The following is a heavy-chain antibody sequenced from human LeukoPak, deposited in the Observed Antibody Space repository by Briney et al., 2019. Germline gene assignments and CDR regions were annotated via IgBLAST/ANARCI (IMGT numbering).Heavy chain of an antibody. CDR2: INHSGST. CDR3: ASTERCSTTCPLDY. Sequence: KPSETLSLTCAVYGGSFRGYYWSWIRQPPGKGLEWIGEINHSGSTNYNPSLKSRVTISLDTSMKKFSLKLNSVTAADTAAYYCASTERCSTTCPLDYWGQGTLVTVPS. CDR1: GGSFRGYY. D-gene: IGHD2-2*01. J-gene: IGHJ4*02. V-gene: IGHV4-34*01.